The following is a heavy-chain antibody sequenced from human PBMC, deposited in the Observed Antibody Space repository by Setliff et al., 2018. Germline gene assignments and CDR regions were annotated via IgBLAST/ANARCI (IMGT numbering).Heavy chain of an antibody. D-gene: IGHD3-9*01. CDR3: AKERYFDWFFEN. CDR1: GGPIRSGSFY. V-gene: IGHV4-61*02. CDR2: VHASGSP. Sequence: KASETLSLTCTVSGGPIRSGSFYWSWIRQSAEKGLEWIGRVHASGSPNYNPSFKGRVTISLDTSTNQFSLNLNSVTAADTAVYYCAKERYFDWFFENWGQGTLVTVSS. J-gene: IGHJ4*02.